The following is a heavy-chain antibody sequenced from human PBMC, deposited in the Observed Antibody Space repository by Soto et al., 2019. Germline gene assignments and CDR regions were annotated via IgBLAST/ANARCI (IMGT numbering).Heavy chain of an antibody. CDR2: IIPILGTG. CDR3: AREGGYYNMGTFPFYYLDF. Sequence: QVQLVHSGPEVMKSGSSVKVSFKRSAGTCTTGTISWLRPTPGPGVAWMGRIIPILGTGNYAQKSQGRVTITEDKSTNTGYLELSSLTSGDTAVYYCAREGGYYNMGTFPFYYLDFWGNGTPVTGSS. V-gene: IGHV1-69*08. D-gene: IGHD3-10*01. CDR1: AGTCTTGT. J-gene: IGHJ6*03.